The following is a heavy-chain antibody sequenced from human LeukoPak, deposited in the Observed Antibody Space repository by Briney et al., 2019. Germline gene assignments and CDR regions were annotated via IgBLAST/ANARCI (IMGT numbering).Heavy chain of an antibody. J-gene: IGHJ4*02. CDR2: ISAYNGNT. CDR3: AKSHDYSNYIFEF. V-gene: IGHV1-18*01. Sequence: GASVKVSCKASGYTFTSYGISWVRQAPGQGLEWMGWISAYNGNTNYAQKLQGRVTMTTDTSTSTAYMELSSLTSEDTAVYCCAKSHDYSNYIFEFWGQGTLVTVSS. D-gene: IGHD4-11*01. CDR1: GYTFTSYG.